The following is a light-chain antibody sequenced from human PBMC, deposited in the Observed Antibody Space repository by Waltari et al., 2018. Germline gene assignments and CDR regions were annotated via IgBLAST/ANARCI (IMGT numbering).Light chain of an antibody. V-gene: IGLV2-14*03. Sequence: QSALAQPASVSGSPGQSITISCTGTSTDVGAYDYVSWYQQHPGKAPRLIIYDVNHRPSWLPDRFSGSKSGNTASLSISGLQAEDEADYYCNSFTTSFTFVFGTGTKVTVL. CDR1: STDVGAYDY. J-gene: IGLJ1*01. CDR3: NSFTTSFTFV. CDR2: DVN.